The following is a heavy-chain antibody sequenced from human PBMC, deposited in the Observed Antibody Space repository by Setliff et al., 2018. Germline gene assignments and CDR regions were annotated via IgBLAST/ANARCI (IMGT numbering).Heavy chain of an antibody. CDR2: INTNTGNP. Sequence: ASVKVSCKDSGYTFSSYAMNWVRQAPGQGLEWMGWINTNTGNPTYAQGFTGRFVFSLDTSVSTTYLQISSLKAEDTAVYYCARGEYTSLPSGVYYHMDVWGKGTTVTVSS. J-gene: IGHJ6*03. CDR1: GYTFSSYA. CDR3: ARGEYTSLPSGVYYHMDV. V-gene: IGHV7-4-1*02. D-gene: IGHD6-6*01.